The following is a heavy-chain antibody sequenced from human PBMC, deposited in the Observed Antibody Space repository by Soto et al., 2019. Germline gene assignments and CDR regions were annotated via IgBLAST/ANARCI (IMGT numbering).Heavy chain of an antibody. CDR1: GGSISSGGYY. CDR3: ARDITGNDAFDI. J-gene: IGHJ3*02. Sequence: QVQLQESGPGLVKPSQTLSLTCTVSGGSISSGGYYWSWIRHPPGRGLEWIGYIYYSGSTYYNPSLKSRVTISVDTSKNQFSLKLSSVTAADTAVYYCARDITGNDAFDIWGQGTMVTVSS. V-gene: IGHV4-31*03. D-gene: IGHD1-20*01. CDR2: IYYSGST.